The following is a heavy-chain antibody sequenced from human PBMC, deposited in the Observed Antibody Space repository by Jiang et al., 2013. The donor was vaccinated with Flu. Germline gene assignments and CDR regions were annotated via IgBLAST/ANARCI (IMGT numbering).Heavy chain of an antibody. V-gene: IGHV1-69*04. D-gene: IGHD5/OR15-5a*01. CDR1: GGTFSSYA. J-gene: IGHJ1*01. Sequence: GAEVKKPGSSVKVSCKASGGTFSSYAISWVRQAPGQGLEWMGRIIPILGIANYAQKFQGRVTITADKSTSTAYMELSSLRSEDTAVYYCARGRSTGPAGVQHWGQGTLVTVSS. CDR2: IIPILGIA. CDR3: ARGRSTGPAGVQH.